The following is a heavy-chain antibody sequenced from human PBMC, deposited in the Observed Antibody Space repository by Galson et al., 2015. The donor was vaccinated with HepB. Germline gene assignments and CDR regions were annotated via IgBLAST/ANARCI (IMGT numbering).Heavy chain of an antibody. CDR2: ISSSGSTI. CDR3: AANSIVDSGSDY. Sequence: SLRLSCAASGFTFSDYYMSWIRQAPGKGLEWVSYISSSGSTIYYADSVKGRFTISRDNAKNSLYLQMNSLRAEDTAVYYCAANSIVDSGSDYWGQGTLVTVSS. J-gene: IGHJ4*02. V-gene: IGHV3-11*01. CDR1: GFTFSDYY. D-gene: IGHD1-26*01.